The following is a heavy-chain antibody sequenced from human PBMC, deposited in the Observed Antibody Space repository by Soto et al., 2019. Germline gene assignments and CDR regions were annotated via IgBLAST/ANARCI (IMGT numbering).Heavy chain of an antibody. Sequence: EVQLLESGGGLVQPGGSLRLSCAASGFTFSSYAMSWVRQAPGKGLEWVSAISGSGGSTYYADSVKGRFTISRDNSKNPLYLQMNSLRAEDTAVYYCAKDVAAYTNFWSGYIYYYYGMDVWGQGTTVTVSS. CDR3: AKDVAAYTNFWSGYIYYYYGMDV. J-gene: IGHJ6*02. CDR1: GFTFSSYA. V-gene: IGHV3-23*01. D-gene: IGHD3-3*01. CDR2: ISGSGGST.